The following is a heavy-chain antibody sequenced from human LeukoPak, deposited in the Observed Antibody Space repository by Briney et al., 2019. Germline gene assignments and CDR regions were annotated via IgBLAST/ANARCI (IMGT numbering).Heavy chain of an antibody. CDR3: ARALRGYSGYVHYYYYYMDV. J-gene: IGHJ6*03. CDR2: IYYSGST. V-gene: IGHV4-59*01. CDR1: GGSISSYY. Sequence: SETLSLTCTVSGGSISSYYWSWIRQPPGKGLEWIGYIYYSGSTNYNPSLKSRVTISVDTSKNQFSLKLSSVTAADTAVYYCARALRGYSGYVHYYYYYMDVWGKGTTVTVSS. D-gene: IGHD5-12*01.